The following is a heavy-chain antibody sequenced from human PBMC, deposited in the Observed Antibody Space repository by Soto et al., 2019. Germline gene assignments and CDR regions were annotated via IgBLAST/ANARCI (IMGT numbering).Heavy chain of an antibody. J-gene: IGHJ6*02. CDR3: ARFLVGYSYGPGMNYGMDG. Sequence: QVQLVQSGAEVKKPGSSVKVSCKASGGTFNSYTIIWVRQAPGPGLEWMGGIIPILAIANYAQKFPGRVTITADKSTRTAYVELSSLRSEDTAVYYCARFLVGYSYGPGMNYGMDGWGQGTTVTVSS. CDR2: IIPILAIA. V-gene: IGHV1-69*02. D-gene: IGHD5-18*01. CDR1: GGTFNSYT.